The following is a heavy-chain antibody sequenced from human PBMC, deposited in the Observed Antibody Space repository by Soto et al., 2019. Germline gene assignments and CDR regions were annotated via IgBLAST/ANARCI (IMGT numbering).Heavy chain of an antibody. D-gene: IGHD1-1*01. CDR1: GDSVSSNSAA. CDR2: TYYRSKWYS. J-gene: IGHJ6*03. CDR3: ARGSWDDVSGHYYMDV. V-gene: IGHV6-1*01. Sequence: SQTLSLTCDISGDSVSSNSAAWNWIRQTPSRGLEWLGRTYYRSKWYSNYAISVKSRVTVNPDTFKNQFSLQLNSVAPEDTAVYYCARGSWDDVSGHYYMDVWGKGTTVTVSS.